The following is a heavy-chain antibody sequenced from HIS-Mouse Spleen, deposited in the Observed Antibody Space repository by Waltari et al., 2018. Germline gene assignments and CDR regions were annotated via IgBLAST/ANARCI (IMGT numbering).Heavy chain of an antibody. Sequence: QVQLVESGGGVVQPGRSLRLSCAASGFPFSSYAVHWVRQAPGKGLEWVAVISYDGSNKYYADSVKGRFTISRDNSKNTLYLQMNSLRAEDTAVYYCARGGIAARPKAFDIWGQGTMVTVSS. CDR3: ARGGIAARPKAFDI. D-gene: IGHD6-6*01. CDR1: GFPFSSYA. J-gene: IGHJ3*02. CDR2: ISYDGSNK. V-gene: IGHV3-30*04.